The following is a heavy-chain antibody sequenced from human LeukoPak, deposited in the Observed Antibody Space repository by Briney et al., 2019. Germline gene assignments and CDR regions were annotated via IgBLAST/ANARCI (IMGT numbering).Heavy chain of an antibody. V-gene: IGHV3-74*01. CDR1: GFTFSSYW. CDR2: INSDGSST. CDR3: AREKNHYGDSGLL. D-gene: IGHD4-17*01. Sequence: SGGSLRLSCAASGFTFSSYWMHWVRHAPGKGLVWVSRINSDGSSTSYADSVKGRFTISRDNAKNTLYLQMNSLRAEDTAVYYCAREKNHYGDSGLLWGQGTLVTVSS. J-gene: IGHJ4*02.